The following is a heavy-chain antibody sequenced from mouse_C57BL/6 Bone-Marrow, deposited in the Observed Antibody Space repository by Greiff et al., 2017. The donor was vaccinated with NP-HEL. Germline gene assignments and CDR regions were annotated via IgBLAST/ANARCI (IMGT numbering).Heavy chain of an antibody. CDR1: GYTFTSYW. CDR3: ARGENDGYYYYAKYD. Sequence: QVQLQQPGAELVKPGASVKLSCKASGYTFTSYWMQWVKQRPGQGLEWIGEIDPSDSYTNYNQKFKGKATLTVDTSSSTAYMQLSSLTSEDSAVYYCARGENDGYYYYAKYDWGRGTSVTVSS. D-gene: IGHD2-3*01. V-gene: IGHV1-50*01. CDR2: IDPSDSYT. J-gene: IGHJ4*01.